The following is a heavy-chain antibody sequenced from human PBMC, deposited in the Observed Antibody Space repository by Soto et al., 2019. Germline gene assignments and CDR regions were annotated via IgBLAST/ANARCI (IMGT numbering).Heavy chain of an antibody. CDR3: AKGRSSSSAGYGMDV. V-gene: IGHV3-23*01. Sequence: GGSLRLSCAASGFTFSSYAVNWVRQAPGKGLEWVSAISGSGDSTYYADSVKGRFSISRDNSKNTLYLQMNSLRAEDTAVYYCAKGRSSSSAGYGMDVWGQGTTVTVSS. CDR2: ISGSGDST. CDR1: GFTFSSYA. J-gene: IGHJ6*02. D-gene: IGHD6-6*01.